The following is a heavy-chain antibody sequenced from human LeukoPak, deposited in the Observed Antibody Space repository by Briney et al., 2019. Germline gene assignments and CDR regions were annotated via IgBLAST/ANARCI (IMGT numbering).Heavy chain of an antibody. CDR1: GGSISNYY. V-gene: IGHV4-59*01. Sequence: SETLSLTCTVSGGSISNYYWSWIRQPPGKGLEWIGYIYYSGSTNYNPSLKSRVTISVDTSKNQFSLKLSSVTAADTAVYYCARRSYYGAFDIWGQGTMVTVSS. J-gene: IGHJ3*02. CDR3: ARRSYYGAFDI. CDR2: IYYSGST. D-gene: IGHD1-26*01.